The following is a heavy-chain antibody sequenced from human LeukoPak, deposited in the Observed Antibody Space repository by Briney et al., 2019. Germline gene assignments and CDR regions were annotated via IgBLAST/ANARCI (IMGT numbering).Heavy chain of an antibody. CDR1: GYTFTGYY. D-gene: IGHD3-16*02. CDR3: ARDGAFIGHYYYYMDV. J-gene: IGHJ6*03. Sequence: ASVKVSCKASGYTFTGYYLNWVRQAPGQGLEWMGWINPNSGGTNYAQNFQGRVTMTRDTSISTAYMELSRLRSDDTAVYYCARDGAFIGHYYYYMDVWGKGTTVTVSS. CDR2: INPNSGGT. V-gene: IGHV1-2*02.